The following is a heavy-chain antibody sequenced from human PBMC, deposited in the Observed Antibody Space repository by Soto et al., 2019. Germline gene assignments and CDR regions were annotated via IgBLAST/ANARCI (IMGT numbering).Heavy chain of an antibody. CDR1: GGSISSGGYY. CDR2: IYDSGST. D-gene: IGHD3-9*01. Sequence: QVQLQESGPGLVNPSQTLSLTCTVSGGSISSGGYYWSWIRQHPGQGLEWIGYIYDSGSTYYKPSLKSRVTISADTSKNQVSLKLSSVTAADTAVYYCARDRDILTGYYANWGQGTLVTVSS. CDR3: ARDRDILTGYYAN. J-gene: IGHJ4*02. V-gene: IGHV4-31*03.